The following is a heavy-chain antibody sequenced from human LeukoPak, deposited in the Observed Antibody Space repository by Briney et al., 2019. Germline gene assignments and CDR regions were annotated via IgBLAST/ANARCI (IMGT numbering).Heavy chain of an antibody. Sequence: PWASVKVSCKASGGTFSSYAISWVRQAPGHGLEWMGGIIPIFGTANYAQKFQGRVTITADKSTSTAYMELSSLRSEDTAVYYCARDLIIDAFWSGNYYYYMDVWGKGTTVTVSS. V-gene: IGHV1-69*06. CDR2: IIPIFGTA. CDR3: ARDLIIDAFWSGNYYYYMDV. J-gene: IGHJ6*03. D-gene: IGHD3-3*01. CDR1: GGTFSSYA.